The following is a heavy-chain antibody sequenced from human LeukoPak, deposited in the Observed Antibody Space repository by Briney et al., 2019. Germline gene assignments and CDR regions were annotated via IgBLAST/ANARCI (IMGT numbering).Heavy chain of an antibody. Sequence: SVKVSCKASGGTFSSYAISWVRQAPGQGLEWMGGIIPIFGTANYAQKFQGRVTITADESTSTAYMELSSLRSEDTAVYYCASNWVGDCSSTSCPDYWGQGTLVTVSS. CDR1: GGTFSSYA. CDR2: IIPIFGTA. V-gene: IGHV1-69*13. CDR3: ASNWVGDCSSTSCPDY. J-gene: IGHJ4*02. D-gene: IGHD2-2*01.